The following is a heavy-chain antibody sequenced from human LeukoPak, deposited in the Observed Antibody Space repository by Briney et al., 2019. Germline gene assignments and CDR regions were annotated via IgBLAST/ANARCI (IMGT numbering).Heavy chain of an antibody. CDR2: IYYSGST. Sequence: PSETLSLTCTVSGGSISSYYWSWIRQPPGKGLEWIGYIYYSGSTNYNPSLKSRVTISVDTSKNQFSLKLNSVTAADTAIYYCARDGSGSYYKWFDPWGQGTLVTVSS. CDR3: ARDGSGSYYKWFDP. D-gene: IGHD3-10*01. J-gene: IGHJ5*02. V-gene: IGHV4-59*01. CDR1: GGSISSYY.